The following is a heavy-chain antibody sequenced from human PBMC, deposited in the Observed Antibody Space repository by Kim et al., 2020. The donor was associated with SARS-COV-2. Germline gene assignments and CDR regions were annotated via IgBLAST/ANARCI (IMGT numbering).Heavy chain of an antibody. J-gene: IGHJ3*01. CDR3: VRRPRDVGPNTFDF. Sequence: GGSLRLSCAASGFSFSNYWMHWVRQAPGEGLVWVSRIDSIESNDNRRTYADSVKGRFTISRDNAKNTLYLQMNNLRVEDTAMYYCVRRPRDVGPNTFDFWGHGTVVTVSS. V-gene: IGHV3-74*01. D-gene: IGHD1-26*01. CDR2: IDSIESNDNRR. CDR1: GFSFSNYW.